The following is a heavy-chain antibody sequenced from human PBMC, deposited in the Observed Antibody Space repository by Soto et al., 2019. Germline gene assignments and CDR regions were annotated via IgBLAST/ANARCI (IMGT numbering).Heavy chain of an antibody. Sequence: PSETLSLTCTVSGGSISSYYWSWTRQPPGKGLEWIGYTYYSGSTNYNPSLKSRVTISVDTSKNQFSLKLSSVTAADTAVYYCATRAADYDFWSGYYSYYYYMDVWGKGTTVTVSS. CDR3: ATRAADYDFWSGYYSYYYYMDV. V-gene: IGHV4-59*08. CDR1: GGSISSYY. J-gene: IGHJ6*03. CDR2: TYYSGST. D-gene: IGHD3-3*01.